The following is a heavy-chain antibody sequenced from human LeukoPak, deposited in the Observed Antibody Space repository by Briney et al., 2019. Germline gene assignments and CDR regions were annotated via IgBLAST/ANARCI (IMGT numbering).Heavy chain of an antibody. V-gene: IGHV1-69*04. D-gene: IGHD3-10*01. CDR3: AREPLGPYYYGSGSYSYFDY. J-gene: IGHJ4*02. CDR2: IIPILGIA. CDR1: GGTFSSYA. Sequence: SVRVSCKASGGTFSSYAISWVRQAPGQGLEWMGRIIPILGIANYAQKFQGRVTITADKSTSTAYMELSSLRSEDTAVYYCAREPLGPYYYGSGSYSYFDYWGQGTLVTVSS.